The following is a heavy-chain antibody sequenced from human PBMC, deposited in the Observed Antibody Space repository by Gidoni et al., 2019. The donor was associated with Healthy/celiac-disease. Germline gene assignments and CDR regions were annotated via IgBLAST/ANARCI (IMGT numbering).Heavy chain of an antibody. J-gene: IGHJ4*02. CDR3: AKGILWFGELLSELDY. CDR1: GFTCSSYA. CDR2: ISGSGGST. Sequence: EVQLLASGGGLVKPGGSLRLSCAASGFTCSSYAMSGVRQAPGKGLEWVSAISGSGGSTYYADSVKGRFTISRDNSKNTLYLQMNSLRAEDTAVYYCAKGILWFGELLSELDYWGQGTLVTVSS. D-gene: IGHD3-10*01. V-gene: IGHV3-23*01.